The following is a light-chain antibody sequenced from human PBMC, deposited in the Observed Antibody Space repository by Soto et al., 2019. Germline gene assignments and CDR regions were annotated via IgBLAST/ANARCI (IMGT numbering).Light chain of an antibody. J-gene: IGKJ3*01. CDR1: QVISTS. CDR3: QHYTLYSAS. Sequence: DIQLTQSPSFLSPSIGESVTITCRASQVISTSLAWYQVKPGKAPKLLIFDASTLQSGVPPRFSGSGSGTEFTLTISSLQPDDFATYYCQHYTLYSASFGPGTKVDIK. CDR2: DAS. V-gene: IGKV1-9*01.